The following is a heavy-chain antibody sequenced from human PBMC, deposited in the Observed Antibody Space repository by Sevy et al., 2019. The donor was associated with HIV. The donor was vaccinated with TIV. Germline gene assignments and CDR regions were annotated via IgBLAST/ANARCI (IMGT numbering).Heavy chain of an antibody. CDR2: IKQDGSEK. V-gene: IGHV3-7*01. J-gene: IGHJ4*02. D-gene: IGHD3-22*01. CDR3: ARDHSLYDSGGYYVPVLDY. CDR1: GFTFSSYW. Sequence: GGSLRLSCAASGFTFSSYWMSWVRQAPGKGLEWVANIKQDGSEKYYVDSVKGRFTISRDNAKNSLYLQMNSLRAEDTAVYYCARDHSLYDSGGYYVPVLDYWGQGTLVTVSS.